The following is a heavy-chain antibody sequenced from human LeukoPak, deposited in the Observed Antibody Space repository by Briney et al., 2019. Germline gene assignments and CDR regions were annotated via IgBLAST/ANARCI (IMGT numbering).Heavy chain of an antibody. V-gene: IGHV4-59*01. CDR1: GGSISSYY. J-gene: IGHJ4*02. Sequence: SETLSLTRTVSGGSISSYYWSWIRQPPGKGLEWIGYIYYSGSTNYNPSLKSRVTISVDTSKNQFSLKLSSVTAAETAVYYCARDDGDGYNRDWGQGTLVTVSS. CDR2: IYYSGST. D-gene: IGHD5-24*01. CDR3: ARDDGDGYNRD.